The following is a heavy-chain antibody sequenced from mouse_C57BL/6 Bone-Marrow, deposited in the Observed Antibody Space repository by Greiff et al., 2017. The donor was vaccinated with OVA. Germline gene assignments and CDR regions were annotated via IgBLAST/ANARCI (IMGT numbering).Heavy chain of an antibody. V-gene: IGHV1-22*01. CDR2: INPNNGGT. CDR1: GYTFTDYN. D-gene: IGHD2-4*01. CDR3: ASQLRRGPWFAY. Sequence: EVQLQQSGPELVKPGASVKMSCKASGYTFTDYNMHWVKQSHGKSLEWIGYINPNNGGTSYNQKFKGMATLTVNKSSSTAYMELRSLTSEDSAVYYCASQLRRGPWFAYWGQGTLVTVSA. J-gene: IGHJ3*01.